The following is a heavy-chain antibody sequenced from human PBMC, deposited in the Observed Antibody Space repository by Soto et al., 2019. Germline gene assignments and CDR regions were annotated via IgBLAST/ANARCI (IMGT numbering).Heavy chain of an antibody. Sequence: ASVKVSCKVSGYTLTELSMHWVRQAPGKGLEWMGGFDPEDGETIYAQKFQGRVTMTEDTSTDTAYMELSSLRSEDTAVYYCATRVLRYFDWSYGLFDYWGKGTLVTVSS. J-gene: IGHJ4*02. V-gene: IGHV1-24*01. CDR3: ATRVLRYFDWSYGLFDY. CDR1: GYTLTELS. D-gene: IGHD3-9*01. CDR2: FDPEDGET.